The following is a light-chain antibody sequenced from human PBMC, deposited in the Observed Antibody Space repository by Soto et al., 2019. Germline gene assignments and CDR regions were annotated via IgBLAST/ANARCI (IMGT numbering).Light chain of an antibody. J-gene: IGKJ1*01. Sequence: ILMTQSPATLSVSPGERATLSCRASQSVSSNLAWYQQKPGQAPRLLIYGTSTRATGIPARFSGSGSGTEFTLSISSLQPEDFAVYYCQQSDNWSPTFGQGTKVDI. CDR3: QQSDNWSPT. CDR1: QSVSSN. V-gene: IGKV3-15*01. CDR2: GTS.